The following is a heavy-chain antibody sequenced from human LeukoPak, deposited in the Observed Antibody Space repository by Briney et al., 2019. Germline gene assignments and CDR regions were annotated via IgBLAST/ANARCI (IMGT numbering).Heavy chain of an antibody. D-gene: IGHD1-26*01. CDR3: ARRYSGTNFDY. J-gene: IGHJ4*02. CDR2: INHSGST. V-gene: IGHV4-34*01. CDR1: GGSFSGYY. Sequence: PSETLSLTCAVYGGSFSGYYWSWIRQPPGKGLEWIGEINHSGSTNYNPSLKSRVTISVDTSKNQFSLKLSSVTAADTAVYYCARRYSGTNFDYWGQGTLVTVSS.